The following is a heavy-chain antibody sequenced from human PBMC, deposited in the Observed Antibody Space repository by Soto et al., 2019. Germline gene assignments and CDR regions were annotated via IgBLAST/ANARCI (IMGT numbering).Heavy chain of an antibody. CDR1: GGTFSSYA. J-gene: IGHJ4*02. D-gene: IGHD1-1*01. Sequence: QVQLVQSGAEVKKPGSSVKVSCKASGGTFSSYAISWVRQAPGQGLEWMGWISAYNGNTNYAQKLQGRVTMTTDTSTSTAYMELRSLRSDDTAVYYCARVSSTGTGAYYFDYWGQGTLVTVSS. V-gene: IGHV1-18*01. CDR2: ISAYNGNT. CDR3: ARVSSTGTGAYYFDY.